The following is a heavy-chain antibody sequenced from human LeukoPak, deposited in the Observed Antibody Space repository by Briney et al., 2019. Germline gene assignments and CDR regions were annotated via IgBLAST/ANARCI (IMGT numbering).Heavy chain of an antibody. CDR1: GYTFTGYY. J-gene: IGHJ4*02. Sequence: ASVKVSCKASGYTFTGYYMHWVRQAPGQGLEWMGWINPNSGGTNYAQKFQGRVTMTRDTSTSTVYMELSSLRSEDTAVYYCAREGDDYGDYPWGYWGQGTLVTVSS. D-gene: IGHD4-17*01. CDR3: AREGDDYGDYPWGY. CDR2: INPNSGGT. V-gene: IGHV1-2*02.